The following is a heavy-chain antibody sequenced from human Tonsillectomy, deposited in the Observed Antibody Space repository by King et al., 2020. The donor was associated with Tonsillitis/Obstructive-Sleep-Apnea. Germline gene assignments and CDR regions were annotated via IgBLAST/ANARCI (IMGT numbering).Heavy chain of an antibody. CDR1: GFTFSNAW. V-gene: IGHV3-15*01. CDR3: TTDLENTIFGVATWDY. Sequence: VQLVESGGGLVKPGGSLRLSCAASGFTFSNAWMSWVRQAPGKGLEWVGRIKSKTDGGTTDYAATVKGRFTISRDDSKNTLYLQMNSLKTEDTAVYYCTTDLENTIFGVATWDYWGQGTLVTVSS. J-gene: IGHJ4*02. D-gene: IGHD3-3*01. CDR2: IKSKTDGGTT.